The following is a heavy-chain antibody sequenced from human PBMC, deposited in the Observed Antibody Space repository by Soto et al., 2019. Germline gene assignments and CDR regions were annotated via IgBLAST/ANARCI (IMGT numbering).Heavy chain of an antibody. D-gene: IGHD2-21*02. CDR2: IWYDGSNK. CDR1: GFAFSSYG. Sequence: QVQLVESGGGVVQPGRSLRLSCAASGFAFSSYGMHWVRQAPGKGLEWVAVIWYDGSNKYYADSVKGRFTISRDNSKNPLYLQMNSLRADDTAVYYCARGRGDQYYFDFWGQGTLVTVSS. J-gene: IGHJ4*02. CDR3: ARGRGDQYYFDF. V-gene: IGHV3-33*01.